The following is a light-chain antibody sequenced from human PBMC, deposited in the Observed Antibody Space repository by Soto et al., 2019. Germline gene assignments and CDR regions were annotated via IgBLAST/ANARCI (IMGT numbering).Light chain of an antibody. J-gene: IGLJ3*02. CDR1: SSSIGTGYD. CDR3: QSYDSSLSGWV. V-gene: IGLV1-40*01. CDR2: ANS. Sequence: QSVLTQPPSVSGAPGQRVTISCTGSSSSIGTGYDVHWYQQLPGTAPKLLIYANSNRPSGVPDRFSGSKSGTSASLAITGLQVEDEADYYCQSYDSSLSGWVFGGGTKVTVL.